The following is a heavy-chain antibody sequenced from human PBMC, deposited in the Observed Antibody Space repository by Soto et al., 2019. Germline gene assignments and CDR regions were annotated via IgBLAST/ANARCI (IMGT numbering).Heavy chain of an antibody. CDR1: GGSVTNSSYY. CDR3: VSQRTNVPTQAYFDY. Sequence: SETLSLTCTVSGGSVTNSSYYWGLIRQSPGKGLEWIGSVYYRGRSYSKSSVKSRVTISVDTSKNRFSLSLNSVTASDTAVYFCVSQRTNVPTQAYFDYWGPGALVTVSS. J-gene: IGHJ4*02. CDR2: VYYRGRS. V-gene: IGHV4-39*01. D-gene: IGHD2-8*01.